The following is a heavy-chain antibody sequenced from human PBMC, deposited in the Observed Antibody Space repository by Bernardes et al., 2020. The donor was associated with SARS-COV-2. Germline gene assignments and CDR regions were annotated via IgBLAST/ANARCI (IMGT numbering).Heavy chain of an antibody. V-gene: IGHV1-2*02. CDR1: GYTSIVYS. Sequence: AAVKLFCKASGYTSIVYSSHRVPQAPGQGPEWTVWITPKNGATTYAQNFRGRVTVTRDTSTSTGSMELTRLTSDDTAEYYCASVTWSEHDGFDIWGQGTMVTVSS. CDR3: ASVTWSEHDGFDI. CDR2: ITPKNGAT. J-gene: IGHJ3*02. D-gene: IGHD3-3*01.